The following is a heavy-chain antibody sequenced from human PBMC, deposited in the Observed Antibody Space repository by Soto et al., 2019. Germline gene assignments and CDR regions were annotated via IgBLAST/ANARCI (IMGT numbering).Heavy chain of an antibody. CDR1: GLTVSSNY. J-gene: IGHJ5*02. V-gene: IGHV3-66*01. D-gene: IGHD3-3*01. CDR3: AREFWPLNWFDP. CDR2: IYSGGST. Sequence: GGSLRLSCVASGLTVSSNYMSWVRQAPGKGLEWVSVIYSGGSTHYADSVKGRFTISRDNSKNTLYLQMNSLRAEDTAVYFCAREFWPLNWFDPWGQGTLVTVS.